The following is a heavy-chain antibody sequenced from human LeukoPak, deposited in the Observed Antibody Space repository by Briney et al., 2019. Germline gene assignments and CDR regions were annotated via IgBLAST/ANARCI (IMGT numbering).Heavy chain of an antibody. V-gene: IGHV4-4*07. CDR1: GGSISSYY. D-gene: IGHD1-26*01. CDR3: ARELNTGSHNGDYFDY. CDR2: IYTSGST. J-gene: IGHJ4*02. Sequence: SETLSLTCTVSGGSISSYYWSWIRQPAGKGLEWIGRIYTSGSTNYNPALKSRVTMSVDTSKNQFSLKLSSVTAADTAVYYCARELNTGSHNGDYFDYWGQGTLVTVSS.